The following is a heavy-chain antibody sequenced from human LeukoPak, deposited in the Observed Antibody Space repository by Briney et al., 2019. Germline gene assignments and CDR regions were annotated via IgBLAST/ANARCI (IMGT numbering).Heavy chain of an antibody. J-gene: IGHJ4*02. CDR3: ARHSRAAAGTTPFDY. V-gene: IGHV4-59*08. D-gene: IGHD6-13*01. Sequence: SETLSLTCAVYSGSLSPYYWTWIRQPPGKGLEGIGYIYYSGSTNYNPSLKSRVTISVDTSKNQFSLKLSSVTAADTAVYYCARHSRAAAGTTPFDYWGQGTLVTVSS. CDR1: SGSLSPYY. CDR2: IYYSGST.